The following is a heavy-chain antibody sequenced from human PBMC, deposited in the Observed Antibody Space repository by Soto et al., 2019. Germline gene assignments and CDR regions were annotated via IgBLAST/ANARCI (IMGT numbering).Heavy chain of an antibody. Sequence: EVQLLESGGGLVQPGGSLRLSCAASGFTFSSYAMSWVRQAPGKGLEWVSAISGSGGSTYYADSVKGRFTISRDNSKNTLYLQMNSLRAEDTAVYYCANIPNPGYSYGSPTDYGMDVWGQGTTVTVSS. V-gene: IGHV3-23*01. D-gene: IGHD5-18*01. CDR2: ISGSGGST. CDR1: GFTFSSYA. J-gene: IGHJ6*02. CDR3: ANIPNPGYSYGSPTDYGMDV.